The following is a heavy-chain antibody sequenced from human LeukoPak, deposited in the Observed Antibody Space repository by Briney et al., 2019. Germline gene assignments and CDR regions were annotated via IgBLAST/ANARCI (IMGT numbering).Heavy chain of an antibody. CDR3: ARDCGDYADYAFDY. CDR2: IWYGGSNK. V-gene: IGHV3-33*01. Sequence: GGSLRLSCAASGFTFSSYGMHWVRQAPGKGLEWVAVIWYGGSNKYYADSVKGRFTISRDNSKNTLYLQMNSLRAEDTAVYYCARDCGDYADYAFDYWGQGTLVTVSS. CDR1: GFTFSSYG. J-gene: IGHJ4*02. D-gene: IGHD4-17*01.